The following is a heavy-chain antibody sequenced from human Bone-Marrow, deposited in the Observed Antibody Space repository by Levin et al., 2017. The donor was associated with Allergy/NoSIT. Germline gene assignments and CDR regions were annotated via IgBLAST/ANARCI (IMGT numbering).Heavy chain of an antibody. CDR2: INQDGRER. J-gene: IGHJ4*02. D-gene: IGHD2-21*01. CDR3: ARDYPIDCSVNSCYSEY. CDR1: GFIFSSYW. Sequence: TGGSLRLSCAASGFIFSSYWMSWVRQAPGKGLEWVANINQDGRERYYADSVKGRFTIARDNAKGSLYLQMNNLRAEDTALYYCARDYPIDCSVNSCYSEYWGQGTLVTASS. V-gene: IGHV3-7*03.